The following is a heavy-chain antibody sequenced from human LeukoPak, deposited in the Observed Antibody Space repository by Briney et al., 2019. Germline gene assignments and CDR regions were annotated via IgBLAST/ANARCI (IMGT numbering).Heavy chain of an antibody. CDR1: GYTFTSYA. J-gene: IGHJ4*02. V-gene: IGHV1-3*01. D-gene: IGHD5-24*01. CDR3: ARDRWLQKYYFGY. CDR2: INAGNGNT. Sequence: ASVKVSCKASGYTFTSYAMHWVRQAPGQGLEWMGWINAGNGNTKYSQKFQDRVTITRDTSASTVYMELSSLGSEDTAVYYCARDRWLQKYYFGYWGQGTLVTVSS.